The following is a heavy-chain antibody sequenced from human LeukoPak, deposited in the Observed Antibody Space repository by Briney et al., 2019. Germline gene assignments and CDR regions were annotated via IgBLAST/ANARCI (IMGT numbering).Heavy chain of an antibody. CDR2: IKSKTDGGTT. Sequence: GGSLRLSCAASGFTFSNAWMSWVRQAPGKGLEWVGRIKSKTDGGTTDYAAPAKGRFTISRDDSKNTLYLQMNSLKTEDTAVYYCTTGRAVAGTPPDYWGQGTLVTVSS. D-gene: IGHD6-19*01. CDR1: GFTFSNAW. V-gene: IGHV3-15*01. J-gene: IGHJ4*02. CDR3: TTGRAVAGTPPDY.